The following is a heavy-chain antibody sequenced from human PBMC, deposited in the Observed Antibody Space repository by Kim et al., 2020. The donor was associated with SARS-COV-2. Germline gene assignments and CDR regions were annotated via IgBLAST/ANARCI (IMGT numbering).Heavy chain of an antibody. CDR2: ITGTSTYT. CDR1: GFRFDDYY. CDR3: ARGFHGYYNSWSGYPLDF. J-gene: IGHJ4*02. V-gene: IGHV3-11*05. Sequence: GGSLRLSCAASGFRFDDYYMSWIRQAPGKGLEWVSYITGTSTYTNYADSVKGRFTISRDNGKNTLYLQMDSLRADDTARYYCARGFHGYYNSWSGYPLDFWGLGAQVIVFS. D-gene: IGHD3-3*01.